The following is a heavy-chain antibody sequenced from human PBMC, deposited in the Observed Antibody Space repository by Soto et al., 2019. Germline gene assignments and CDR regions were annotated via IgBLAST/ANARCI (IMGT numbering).Heavy chain of an antibody. CDR2: IYYSGST. J-gene: IGHJ6*02. Sequence: SETLSPTCTVSGGSISSSSYYWGWIRQPPGKGLEWIGSIYYSGSTYYNPSLKSRVTISVDTSKNQFSLKLSSVTAADTAVYYCARHLGYCSSTSCYTTYYYYYGMDVWGQGTTVTVSS. CDR3: ARHLGYCSSTSCYTTYYYYYGMDV. D-gene: IGHD2-2*02. V-gene: IGHV4-39*01. CDR1: GGSISSSSYY.